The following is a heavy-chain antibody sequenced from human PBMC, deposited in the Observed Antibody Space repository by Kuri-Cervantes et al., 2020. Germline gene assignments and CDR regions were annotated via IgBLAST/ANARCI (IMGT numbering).Heavy chain of an antibody. D-gene: IGHD5-18*01. CDR3: ARGPWIQLWLLFDY. V-gene: IGHV4-61*02. CDR2: IYTSGST. J-gene: IGHJ4*02. CDR1: GGSISSGSYY. Sequence: LRLSCTVSGGSISSGSYYWSWIRQPAGKGLEWIGRIYTSGSTNYNPSLKSRVTISVDTSKNQFSLKLSSVTAADTAVYYCARGPWIQLWLLFDYWGQGTLVTVSS.